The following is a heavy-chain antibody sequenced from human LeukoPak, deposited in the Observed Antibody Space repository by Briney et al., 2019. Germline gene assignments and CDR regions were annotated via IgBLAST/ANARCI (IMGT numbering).Heavy chain of an antibody. Sequence: SETPSLTCTVSGGSISSGGYYWSWIRQHPGKGLEWIGYIYYSGSTYYNPSLKSRVTISVDTSKNQFSLKLSSVTAADTAIYYCARSDSSGYSFGYWGQGTLVTVSS. J-gene: IGHJ4*02. CDR1: GGSISSGGYY. D-gene: IGHD3-22*01. CDR2: IYYSGST. CDR3: ARSDSSGYSFGY. V-gene: IGHV4-31*03.